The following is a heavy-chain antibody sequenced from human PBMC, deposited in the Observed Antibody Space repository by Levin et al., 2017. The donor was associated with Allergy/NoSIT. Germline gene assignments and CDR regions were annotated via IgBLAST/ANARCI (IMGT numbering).Heavy chain of an antibody. CDR3: ARDRAQGSGSYFF. D-gene: IGHD3-10*01. V-gene: IGHV1-69*13. Sequence: SVKVSCKASGGTFSSYAISWVRQAPGQGLEWMGGIIPIFGTANYAQKFQGRVTITADESTSTAYMELSSLRSEDTAVYYCARDRAQGSGSYFFWGQGTLVTVSS. CDR2: IIPIFGTA. J-gene: IGHJ4*02. CDR1: GGTFSSYA.